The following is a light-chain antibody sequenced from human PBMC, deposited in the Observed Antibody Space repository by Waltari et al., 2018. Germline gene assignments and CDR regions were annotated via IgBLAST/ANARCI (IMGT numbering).Light chain of an antibody. J-gene: IGLJ6*01. CDR2: EDN. V-gene: IGLV6-57*03. CDR3: QSYDSDNYNV. Sequence: NFMLTQPHSVSESPGKTIIISCTRSSGSIATYFVQWYQQRPGSAPTTVIYEDNQRPSGVPDRFSGSIDRSSNSASLTIAGLKTEDEADYYCQSYDSDNYNVFGSGTKVTVL. CDR1: SGSIATYF.